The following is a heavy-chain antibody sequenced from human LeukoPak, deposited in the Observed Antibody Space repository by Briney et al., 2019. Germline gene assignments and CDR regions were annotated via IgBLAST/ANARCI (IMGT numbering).Heavy chain of an antibody. J-gene: IGHJ4*02. V-gene: IGHV3-53*01. CDR3: AKGSSGWYGYFEY. CDR2: IYSGGTT. CDR1: GFTVSSSY. Sequence: PGGSLRLSCAASGFTVSSSYMSWVRQAPGKGLEWVSVIYSGGTTYYADSVKGRFTISRDNSNNTLYLQMNSLRAEDTAVYYCAKGSSGWYGYFEYWGQGTLVTVSS. D-gene: IGHD6-19*01.